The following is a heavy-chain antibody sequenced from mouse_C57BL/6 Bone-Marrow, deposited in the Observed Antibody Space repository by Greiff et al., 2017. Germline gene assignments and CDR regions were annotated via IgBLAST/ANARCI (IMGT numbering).Heavy chain of an antibody. D-gene: IGHD1-1*01. V-gene: IGHV1-64*01. CDR3: ARGTYYYGSSWYFDV. CDR2: IPPNSGST. Sequence: QVQLQQPGAELVKPGASVKLSCKASGYTFTSYWMHWVKQRPGQGLEWIGMIPPNSGSTNYNEKFKSKATLTVDKSSSTAYMQLSSLTSEDSAVXYCARGTYYYGSSWYFDVWGTGTTVTVSS. J-gene: IGHJ1*03. CDR1: GYTFTSYW.